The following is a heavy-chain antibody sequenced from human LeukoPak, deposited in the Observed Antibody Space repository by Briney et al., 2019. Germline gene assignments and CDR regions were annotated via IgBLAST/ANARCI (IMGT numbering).Heavy chain of an antibody. V-gene: IGHV1-8*01. CDR1: GYTFTSYD. CDR2: MNPNSGNT. J-gene: IGHJ4*02. D-gene: IGHD2-21*01. Sequence: ASVKVPCKASGYTFTSYDINWVRQATGQGLEWMGWMNPNSGNTGYAQKFQGRVTMTRNTSISTAYMELSSLRSEDTAVYYCARAISGKYYFDYWGQGTLVTVSS. CDR3: ARAISGKYYFDY.